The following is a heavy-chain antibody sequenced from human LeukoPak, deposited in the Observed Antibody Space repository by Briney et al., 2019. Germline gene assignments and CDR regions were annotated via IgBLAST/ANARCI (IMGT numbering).Heavy chain of an antibody. CDR2: IWYDGSSK. D-gene: IGHD2/OR15-2a*01. V-gene: IGHV3-33*01. J-gene: IGHJ4*02. CDR1: GFTFSSYG. CDR3: AREFDRRNSPYYFDS. Sequence: PGRSLRLSCAASGFTFSSYGMHWVHQAPGKGLEWVAVIWYDGSSKYYADSVKGRVIISRDNSKSTLYLQMNSLRLEDTAVYYCAREFDRRNSPYYFDSWGQGTLVTVSS.